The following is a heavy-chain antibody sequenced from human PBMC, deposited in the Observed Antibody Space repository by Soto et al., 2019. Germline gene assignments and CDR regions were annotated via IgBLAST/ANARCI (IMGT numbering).Heavy chain of an antibody. V-gene: IGHV4-34*01. CDR3: ARGPRRGSDHYYCYYGMDV. CDR1: GGSFSGYY. Sequence: QVQLQQWGAGLLKPSETLSLTCAVYGGSFSGYYWSCIRQPPGKGLEWIGEINHSGSTNYNPSLTSRGTTAVDTSKNQCSPKLRSVTAADTAVYYCARGPRRGSDHYYCYYGMDVWGQGTTVTVSS. D-gene: IGHD1-26*01. CDR2: INHSGST. J-gene: IGHJ6*02.